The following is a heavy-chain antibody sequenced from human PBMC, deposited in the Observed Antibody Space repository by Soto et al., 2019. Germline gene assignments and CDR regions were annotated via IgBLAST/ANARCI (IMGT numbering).Heavy chain of an antibody. V-gene: IGHV6-1*01. J-gene: IGHJ4*02. D-gene: IGHD6-19*01. CDR2: TYYRSKWHN. CDR1: GDSVSSNSAA. Sequence: SQTLSLTCAISGDSVSSNSAAWNWIRQSPSRGLEWLGRTYYRSKWHNDYAVSVRSRISIKPDTSKNQFSLQLNSVTPEDTAVYYCAMQQQWPDYWGQRTVVTVSS. CDR3: AMQQQWPDY.